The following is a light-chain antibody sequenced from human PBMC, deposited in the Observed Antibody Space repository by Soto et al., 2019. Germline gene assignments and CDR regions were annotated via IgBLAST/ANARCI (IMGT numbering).Light chain of an antibody. Sequence: DIQFTQSPSFLSASVGDRVTITCRASQGISSYLAWYQQKPGKAPKLLIYAASSLESGVPQRFGGSGSGTEFTLTISSLQTDDFSSYYCQQYHSYWTFGQGTKVDIK. V-gene: IGKV1-9*01. CDR2: AAS. CDR3: QQYHSYWT. CDR1: QGISSY. J-gene: IGKJ1*01.